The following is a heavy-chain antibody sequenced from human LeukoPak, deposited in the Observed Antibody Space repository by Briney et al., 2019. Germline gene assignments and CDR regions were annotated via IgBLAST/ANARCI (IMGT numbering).Heavy chain of an antibody. V-gene: IGHV4-39*05. CDR2: IYYSGST. J-gene: IGHJ3*02. Sequence: PSETPSLTRTVSGGSISSSSYYWGWLRQPPGKGLEWIGSIYYSGSTYYNPSLKSRVTISVDTSKNQFSLKLSSVTAADTAVYYCATQVAAAGLSLGGDAFDIWGQGTMVTVSS. CDR3: ATQVAAAGLSLGGDAFDI. CDR1: GGSISSSSYY. D-gene: IGHD6-13*01.